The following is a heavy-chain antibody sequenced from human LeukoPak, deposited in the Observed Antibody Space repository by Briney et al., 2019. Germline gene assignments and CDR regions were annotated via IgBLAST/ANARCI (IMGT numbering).Heavy chain of an antibody. CDR3: ARGAYSSAWYTFYYYGMDV. CDR1: GGSISNYY. CDR2: IYYSGST. V-gene: IGHV4-59*01. D-gene: IGHD6-19*01. J-gene: IGHJ6*02. Sequence: SETLSLTCTVSGGSISNYYWSWIRQPPGKGLEWIGYIYYSGSTNHNPSLKSRVTISVDSSKNQSSLKLSSVTAADTAVYYCARGAYSSAWYTFYYYGMDVWGQGTTVTVS.